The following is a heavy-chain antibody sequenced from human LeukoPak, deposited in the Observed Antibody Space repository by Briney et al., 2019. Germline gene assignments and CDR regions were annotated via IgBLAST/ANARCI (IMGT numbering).Heavy chain of an antibody. Sequence: GGSLRLSCSASGFTFSSYAMHWVRQAPGKGLEYVSAISSNGGSTYYADSVKGRFTISRDDSKNTLYLQMSSLRAEDTAVYYCVKDTHYGDYLLVNWGQGTLVTVSS. V-gene: IGHV3-64D*06. CDR1: GFTFSSYA. J-gene: IGHJ4*02. CDR2: ISSNGGST. CDR3: VKDTHYGDYLLVN. D-gene: IGHD4-17*01.